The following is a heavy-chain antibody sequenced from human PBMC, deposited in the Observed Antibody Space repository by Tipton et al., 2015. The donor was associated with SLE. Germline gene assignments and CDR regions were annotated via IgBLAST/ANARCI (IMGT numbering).Heavy chain of an antibody. CDR2: IYYSGST. CDR3: AAYGDNFLMWAFDM. V-gene: IGHV4-59*01. D-gene: IGHD3-16*01. CDR1: GGSFSGYY. J-gene: IGHJ3*02. Sequence: TLSLTCVVYGGSFSGYYWNWIRQPPGKGLEWIGNIYYSGSTNYSPSLKSRVTISVDTSKNQFSLKLSSVTAADTAVYYCAAYGDNFLMWAFDMRGQGTMVTVSS.